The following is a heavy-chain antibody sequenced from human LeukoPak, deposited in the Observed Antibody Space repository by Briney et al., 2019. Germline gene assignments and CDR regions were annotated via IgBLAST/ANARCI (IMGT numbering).Heavy chain of an antibody. D-gene: IGHD3-22*01. CDR2: INPNSGGT. V-gene: IGHV1-2*02. Sequence: GASVKVSCKASGYTFTGYCMHWVRQAPGQGLEWMGWINPNSGGTNYAQKFQGRVTMTRDTSISTAYMELSRLRSDDTAVYYCARCNHDSSGYYYYYYYMDVWGKGTTVTVSS. J-gene: IGHJ6*03. CDR1: GYTFTGYC. CDR3: ARCNHDSSGYYYYYYYMDV.